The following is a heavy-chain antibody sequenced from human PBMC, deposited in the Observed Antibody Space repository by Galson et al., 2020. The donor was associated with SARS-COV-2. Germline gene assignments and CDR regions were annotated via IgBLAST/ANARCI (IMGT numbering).Heavy chain of an antibody. CDR2: INPKSGGT. Sequence: ASVKVSCKASGYSFTGYYLHWVRQAPGQGLEWMGGINPKSGGTNYAQSFQGRATMNRDTYISTAYMEISRLRSDDTAVYYCAREWVQLKAFYIWGQGTMVTVSS. D-gene: IGHD1-1*01. V-gene: IGHV1-2*02. CDR1: GYSFTGYY. J-gene: IGHJ3*02. CDR3: AREWVQLKAFYI.